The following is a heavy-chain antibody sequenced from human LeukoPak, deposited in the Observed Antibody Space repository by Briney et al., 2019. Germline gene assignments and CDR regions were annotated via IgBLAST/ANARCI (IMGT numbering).Heavy chain of an antibody. CDR3: ASEGTTGTTWGPDY. J-gene: IGHJ4*02. CDR1: GFTVSSNY. CDR2: IHKNAIT. V-gene: IGHV3-53*01. D-gene: IGHD1-1*01. Sequence: GGSLRLSCAASGFTVSSNYVTWVRQAPGKGPQWVSVIHKNAITYYADTVKGRLTISRDNSKNMVYLQMNSLRAEDTAVYYCASEGTTGTTWGPDYWGQGTLVTVSS.